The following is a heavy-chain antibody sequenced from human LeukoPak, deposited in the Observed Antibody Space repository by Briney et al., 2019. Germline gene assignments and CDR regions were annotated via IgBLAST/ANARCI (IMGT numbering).Heavy chain of an antibody. D-gene: IGHD7-27*01. Sequence: SETLSLTCTVSGGSINSDYWSWIRQPPGKGLEWIGYIYYSGNTKYNPSLKSRVTISVDTSKNQFSLKLSSVTAADAAVYYCATTDAGADGRLHCWGPGTVVTVSS. CDR3: ATTDAGADGRLHC. V-gene: IGHV4-59*08. CDR2: IYYSGNT. CDR1: GGSINSDY. J-gene: IGHJ4*02.